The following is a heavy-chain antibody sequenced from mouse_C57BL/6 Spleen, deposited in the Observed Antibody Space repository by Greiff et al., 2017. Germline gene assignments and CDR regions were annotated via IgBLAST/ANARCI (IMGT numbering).Heavy chain of an antibody. CDR2: IHPNSGST. V-gene: IGHV1-64*01. Sequence: QVQLQQPGAELVKPGASVKLSCKASGYTFTSYWMHWVKQRPGQGLEWIGMIHPNSGSTNYNEKFKSKATLTVDKSSSTAYMQLSSLTSDDSAVYYCHCNGSSGDYWGQGTTLTVSS. CDR1: GYTFTSYW. D-gene: IGHD1-1*01. CDR3: HCNGSSGDY. J-gene: IGHJ2*01.